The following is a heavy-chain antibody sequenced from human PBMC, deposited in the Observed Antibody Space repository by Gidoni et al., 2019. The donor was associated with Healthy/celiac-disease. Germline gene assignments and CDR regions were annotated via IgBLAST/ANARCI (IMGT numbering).Heavy chain of an antibody. CDR3: ARVGSSSFKLGDY. CDR2: ILHILGIA. CDR1: GRTFSSDT. Sequence: QVQLVQSGAEVKKPGSSVKVSCRASGRTFSSDTIRWVRQAPGQGLEWMGRILHILGIANYAQKFQGRVTITADKSTSTDYMELSSLRSEDTAVYYCARVGSSSFKLGDYWGQGTLVTVSS. J-gene: IGHJ4*02. D-gene: IGHD6-6*01. V-gene: IGHV1-69*02.